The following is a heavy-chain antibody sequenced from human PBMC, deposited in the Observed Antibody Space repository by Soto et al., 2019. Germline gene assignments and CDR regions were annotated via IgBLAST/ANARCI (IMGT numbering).Heavy chain of an antibody. CDR1: GFTFSSYA. V-gene: IGHV3-30-3*01. CDR2: ISYDGSNK. J-gene: IGHJ4*02. CDR3: ARDTTTGDFWSGYRGYQSGRPGPLDY. D-gene: IGHD3-3*01. Sequence: GGSLRLSCAASGFTFSSYAMHWVRQAPGKGLEWVAVISYDGSNKYYADSVKGRFTISRDNSKNTLYLQMNSLRAEDTAVYYCARDTTTGDFWSGYRGYQSGRPGPLDYWGQGTLVTVSS.